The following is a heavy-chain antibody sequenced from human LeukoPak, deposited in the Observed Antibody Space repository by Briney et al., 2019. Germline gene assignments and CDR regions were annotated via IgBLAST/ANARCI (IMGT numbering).Heavy chain of an antibody. V-gene: IGHV3-53*01. D-gene: IGHD6-6*01. J-gene: IGHJ4*02. CDR2: IYSGGST. Sequence: GGSLRLSCAASGFTVSGNYMSWVRQAPGKGLEWVSAIYSGGSTYYADSVKGRFTISRDNTKNTLYLQMNSLRAEDTAVYYCARYDSSSFDCWGQGTLVTVSS. CDR3: ARYDSSSFDC. CDR1: GFTVSGNY.